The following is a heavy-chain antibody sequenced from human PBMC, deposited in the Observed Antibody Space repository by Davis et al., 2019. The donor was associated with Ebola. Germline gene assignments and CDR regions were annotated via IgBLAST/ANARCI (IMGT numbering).Heavy chain of an antibody. CDR2: INHSGST. V-gene: IGHV4-34*01. D-gene: IGHD3-16*01. J-gene: IGHJ4*02. CDR1: GGSFSGYY. Sequence: PSETLSLTCAVYGGSFSGYYWSWIRQPPGKGLEWIGEINHSGSTNYNPSLKSRVTISVDTSKNQFSLKLSSVTAADTAVYYCAREVGGVMTGWGQGTLVTVSS. CDR3: AREVGGVMTG.